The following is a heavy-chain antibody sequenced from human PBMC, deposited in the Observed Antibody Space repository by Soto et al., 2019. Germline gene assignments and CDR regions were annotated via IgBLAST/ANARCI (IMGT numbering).Heavy chain of an antibody. D-gene: IGHD3-22*01. V-gene: IGHV4-31*03. J-gene: IGHJ4*02. CDR1: GGSISIGCYY. CDR2: SYYSGGT. Sequence: PSETLSLTCTVSGGSISIGCYYWSWIRQHPGKGLGGIGYSYYSGGTYYNPSLKSRVTISVDSSKNQFSLKLSSVTAADTAVYSCARGPYYYDSSGYYDGGHFDYWGQGTLVTVSS. CDR3: ARGPYYYDSSGYYDGGHFDY.